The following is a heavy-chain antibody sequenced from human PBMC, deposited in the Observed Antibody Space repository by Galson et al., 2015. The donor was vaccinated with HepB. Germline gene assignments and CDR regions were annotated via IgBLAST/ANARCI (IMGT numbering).Heavy chain of an antibody. CDR2: TYYRTNWRK. V-gene: IGHV6-1*01. CDR1: GDSVSSNNPI. Sequence: SAISGDSVSSNNPIWNFIRQSPPSAVEWLGRTYYRTNWRKDSALFLKSRTSINAAVSKNQISRQLNSMNPEDTALYYCAYGVDVWGQGTTVTVS. J-gene: IGHJ6*02. CDR3: AYGVDV.